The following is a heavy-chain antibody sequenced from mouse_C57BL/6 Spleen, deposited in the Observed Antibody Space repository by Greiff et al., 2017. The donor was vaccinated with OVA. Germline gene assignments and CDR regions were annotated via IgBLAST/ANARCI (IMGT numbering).Heavy chain of an antibody. CDR1: GFNIKDDY. D-gene: IGHD1-2*01. CDR2: IDPENGDT. Sequence: EVKLQESGAELVRPGASVKLSCTASGFNIKDDYMHWVKQRPEQGLEWIGWIDPENGDTEYASKFQGKATITADTSSNTAYLQLSSLTSEDTAVYYCTTSAGFDYWGQGTTLTVSS. V-gene: IGHV14-4*01. J-gene: IGHJ2*01. CDR3: TTSAGFDY.